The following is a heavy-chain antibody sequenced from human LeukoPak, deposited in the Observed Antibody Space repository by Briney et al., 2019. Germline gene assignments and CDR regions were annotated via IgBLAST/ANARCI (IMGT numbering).Heavy chain of an antibody. V-gene: IGHV3-23*01. D-gene: IGHD2-15*01. CDR1: GFTFSSYA. CDR3: AKAPVTSCRGAFCYPLDS. J-gene: IGHJ4*02. Sequence: GGSLRLSCAAPGFTFSSYAMSWVRQAPGKGLEWVSAISGSGGSTYHAGSVRGRFTISRDSSKNTLYLQMNNLRTEDAAIYYCAKAPVTSCRGAFCYPLDSWGQGTLVTVSS. CDR2: ISGSGGST.